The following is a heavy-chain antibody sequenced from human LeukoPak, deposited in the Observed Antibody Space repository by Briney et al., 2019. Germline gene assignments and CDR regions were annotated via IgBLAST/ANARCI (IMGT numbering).Heavy chain of an antibody. CDR1: GFTFSSYD. Sequence: GGSLRLSCAASGFTFSSYDMHWVRQATGKGLEWVSAIGTAGDTYYPGSVKGRFTISRDNAKNSLYLQMNSLRAEDTAVYYCARDRGRYYDSRGFYWGYYFDSWGQGILVTVST. D-gene: IGHD3-22*01. CDR3: ARDRGRYYDSRGFYWGYYFDS. CDR2: IGTAGDT. J-gene: IGHJ4*02. V-gene: IGHV3-13*01.